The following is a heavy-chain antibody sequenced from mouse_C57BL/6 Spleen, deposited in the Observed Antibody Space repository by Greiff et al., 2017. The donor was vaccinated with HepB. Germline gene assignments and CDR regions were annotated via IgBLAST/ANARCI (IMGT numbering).Heavy chain of an antibody. D-gene: IGHD2-4*01. CDR2: IDPNSGGT. V-gene: IGHV1-72*01. Sequence: QVQLQQPGAELVKPGASVKLSCKASGYTFTSYWMHWVQQRPGRGLEWIGRIDPNSGGTKYNEKFKSKATLTVDKPSSTDYMQLSRMTSEDPAVYYCASSGDYGSFYWYFDVWGTGTTVTVSS. CDR3: ASSGDYGSFYWYFDV. CDR1: GYTFTSYW. J-gene: IGHJ1*03.